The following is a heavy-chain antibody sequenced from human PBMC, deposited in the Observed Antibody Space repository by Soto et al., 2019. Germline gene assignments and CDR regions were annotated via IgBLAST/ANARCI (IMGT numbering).Heavy chain of an antibody. CDR3: ARDPLAARLGYYYYYGMDV. J-gene: IGHJ6*02. CDR1: GFTFSSYW. Sequence: GGSLRLSCAASGFTFSSYWMHWVRQAPGKGLVWVSRINSDGSSTSYADSVKGRFTISRDNAKNTLYLQMNSLRAEDTAVYYCARDPLAARLGYYYYYGMDVWGQGTTVTVSS. CDR2: INSDGSST. V-gene: IGHV3-74*01. D-gene: IGHD6-6*01.